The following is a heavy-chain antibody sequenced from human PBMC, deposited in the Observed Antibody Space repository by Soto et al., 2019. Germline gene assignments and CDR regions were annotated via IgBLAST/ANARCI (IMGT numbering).Heavy chain of an antibody. V-gene: IGHV3-23*01. CDR3: AKVTRLPGLGYYCYVDV. J-gene: IGHJ6*03. D-gene: IGHD2-2*01. Sequence: EVQLMESGGNLVQPGGSLRLSCAASGFSFRNYGMSWVRQAPGKGLEWVSAISGSDGSTYYADSVKGRFTISRDNSKNTLYLQMNSLRPEDTAVYYCAKVTRLPGLGYYCYVDVWGTGTTVTVSS. CDR1: GFSFRNYG. CDR2: ISGSDGST.